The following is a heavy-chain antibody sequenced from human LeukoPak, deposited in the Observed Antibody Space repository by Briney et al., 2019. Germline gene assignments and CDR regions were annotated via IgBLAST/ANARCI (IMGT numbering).Heavy chain of an antibody. CDR3: ARDYGGNSDY. Sequence: GGSLRLSCAASGFTFSSYTMNWVRQAPGRGLEWVSSITISSRYIYHADSVKGRFTISRDNAKNSLYLQMNSLRAEDTAVYYCARDYGGNSDYWGQGTLVTVSS. D-gene: IGHD4-23*01. CDR2: ITISSRYI. CDR1: GFTFSSYT. V-gene: IGHV3-21*01. J-gene: IGHJ4*02.